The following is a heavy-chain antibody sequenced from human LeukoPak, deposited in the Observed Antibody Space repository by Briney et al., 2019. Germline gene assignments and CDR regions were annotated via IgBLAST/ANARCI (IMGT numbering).Heavy chain of an antibody. Sequence: ASVKVSCKASGGTFSSYAISWVRQAPGQGLEWMGRIIPILGIANYAQKFQGRVTITADKSTSTAYMELGSLRSEDTAVYYCARDRRIVGATAHDAFDIWGQGTMVTVSS. CDR2: IIPILGIA. CDR3: ARDRRIVGATAHDAFDI. V-gene: IGHV1-69*04. J-gene: IGHJ3*02. D-gene: IGHD1-26*01. CDR1: GGTFSSYA.